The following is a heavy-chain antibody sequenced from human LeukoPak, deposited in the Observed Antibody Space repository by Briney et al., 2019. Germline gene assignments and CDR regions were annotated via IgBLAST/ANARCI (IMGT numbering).Heavy chain of an antibody. V-gene: IGHV3-23*01. CDR2: ISGSAGIT. D-gene: IGHD6-13*01. Sequence: GGSLRLSCAASGFVFSSYAMSWVRQAPGKGLEWVSGISGSAGITYYADSVKGRFTISRDNSKNTLYLQMNSLRAEDTAVYYCAKDHDSSSFPSYYFDYWGQGTLVTVSS. CDR3: AKDHDSSSFPSYYFDY. J-gene: IGHJ4*02. CDR1: GFVFSSYA.